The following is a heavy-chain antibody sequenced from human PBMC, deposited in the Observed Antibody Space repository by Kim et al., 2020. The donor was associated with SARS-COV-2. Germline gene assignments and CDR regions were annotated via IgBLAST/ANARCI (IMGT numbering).Heavy chain of an antibody. CDR1: GYTFTSYA. D-gene: IGHD5-12*01. CDR2: INAGNGNT. Sequence: ASVKVSCKASGYTFTSYAMHWVRQAPGQRLEWMGWINAGNGNTKYSQKLQGRVTITRDTSASTAYMELSSLRSDDTAVYYCARFLVLYSGYDSRADYYYY. J-gene: IGHJ6*01. V-gene: IGHV1-3*01. CDR3: ARFLVLYSGYDSRADYYYY.